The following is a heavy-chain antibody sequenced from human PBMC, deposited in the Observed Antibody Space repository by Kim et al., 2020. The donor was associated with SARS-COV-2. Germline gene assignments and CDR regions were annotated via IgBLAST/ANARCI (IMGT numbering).Heavy chain of an antibody. Sequence: GGSLRLSCADSGFTFSNYAMSWVRQAPGKGLEWVSSISGSGAYTYYADSVKGRFTVSRDNSKNTLYLQMNSLRVEDTAAYYCAKGGGVGSNWQYYFDYWGQGTLVTVSS. J-gene: IGHJ4*02. V-gene: IGHV3-23*01. CDR2: ISGSGAYT. CDR1: GFTFSNYA. CDR3: AKGGGVGSNWQYYFDY. D-gene: IGHD6-13*01.